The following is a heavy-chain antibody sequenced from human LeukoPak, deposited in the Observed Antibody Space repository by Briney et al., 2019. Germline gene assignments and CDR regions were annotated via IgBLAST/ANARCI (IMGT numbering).Heavy chain of an antibody. CDR1: EFTFSSYS. CDR3: ARGPSEWLRYFDY. Sequence: GGSLRLPCAASEFTFSSYSMNWVRQARGKALECVSSISSSSSYIYYADSVKGRFTISRDNAKNSLYLQMNSLRAEDTAVYYCARGPSEWLRYFDYWGQGTLVTVSS. D-gene: IGHD5-12*01. V-gene: IGHV3-21*01. CDR2: ISSSSSYI. J-gene: IGHJ4*02.